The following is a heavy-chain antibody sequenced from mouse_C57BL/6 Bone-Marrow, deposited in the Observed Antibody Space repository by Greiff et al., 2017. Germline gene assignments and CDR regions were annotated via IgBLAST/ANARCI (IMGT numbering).Heavy chain of an antibody. Sequence: QVQLQQPGAELVKPGASVKLSCKASGYTFTSYWMQWVKQRPGQGLEWIGEIDPSDSYTNYNQKFKGKATLTVDTSSSTAYMQLSSLTSEDSAVDDCATVSTMVTTGGFAYWGQGTLVTVSA. V-gene: IGHV1-50*01. CDR1: GYTFTSYW. CDR2: IDPSDSYT. J-gene: IGHJ3*01. CDR3: ATVSTMVTTGGFAY. D-gene: IGHD2-2*01.